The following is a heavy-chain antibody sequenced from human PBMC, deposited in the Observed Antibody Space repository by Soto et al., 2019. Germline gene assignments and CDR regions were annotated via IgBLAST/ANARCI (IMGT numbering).Heavy chain of an antibody. D-gene: IGHD3-10*01. Sequence: GGSLRLYCAASGFTFSSYWMSWVRQAPGKGLEWVANIKQDGSEKYYVDSVKGRFTISRDNAKNSLYLQMNSLRAEHTAVYYCASAIFYLYYYVSRSPYSFDYWGQGTLVTVSS. CDR2: IKQDGSEK. J-gene: IGHJ4*02. CDR1: GFTFSSYW. CDR3: ASAIFYLYYYVSRSPYSFDY. V-gene: IGHV3-7*01.